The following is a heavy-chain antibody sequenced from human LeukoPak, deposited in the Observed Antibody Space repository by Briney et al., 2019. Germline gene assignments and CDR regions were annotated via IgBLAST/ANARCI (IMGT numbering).Heavy chain of an antibody. D-gene: IGHD2-2*01. CDR1: GGTFRSYA. Sequence: SVKVSSKASGGTFRSYAISWVRQAPGQGLEWMGGIIPIFGTANYAQKFQGRVTITADESTSTAYMELSSLRSEDTAVYYCASSYCSSTSCYPFEYFQHWGQGTLVTVSS. CDR2: IIPIFGTA. CDR3: ASSYCSSTSCYPFEYFQH. J-gene: IGHJ1*01. V-gene: IGHV1-69*13.